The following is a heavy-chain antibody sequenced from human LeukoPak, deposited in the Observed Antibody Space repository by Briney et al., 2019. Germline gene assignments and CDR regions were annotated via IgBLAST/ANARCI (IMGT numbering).Heavy chain of an antibody. V-gene: IGHV3-48*01. D-gene: IGHD5-12*01. J-gene: IGHJ6*02. CDR3: AKVGGYDSLYYYYGMDV. Sequence: PGGSLRLSCAASGFTFSSYSMNWVRQAPGKGLEWVSYISSSSSTIYYADSVKGRFTISRDNAKNSLYLQMNSLRAEDTAVYYCAKVGGYDSLYYYYGMDVWGQGTTVTVSS. CDR1: GFTFSSYS. CDR2: ISSSSSTI.